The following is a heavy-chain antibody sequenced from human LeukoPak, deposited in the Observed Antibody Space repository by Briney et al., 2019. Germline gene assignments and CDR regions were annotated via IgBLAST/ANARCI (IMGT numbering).Heavy chain of an antibody. D-gene: IGHD6-13*01. CDR2: ISAYNGKT. CDR3: ARDRAAAGSETSDY. V-gene: IGHV1-18*01. CDR1: GYTFTSYG. J-gene: IGHJ4*02. Sequence: ASVKVSCKASGYTFTSYGISWVRQAPGQGLEWLGWISAYNGKTNYTQKLQGRVTMTTDTSTSTAYMELRSLRSDDTAVYYCARDRAAAGSETSDYWGQGTLVTVSS.